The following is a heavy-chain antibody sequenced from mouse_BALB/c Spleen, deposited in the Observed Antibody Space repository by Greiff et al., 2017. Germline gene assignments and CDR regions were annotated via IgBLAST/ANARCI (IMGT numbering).Heavy chain of an antibody. Sequence: EVQLVESGGGLVQPGGSLKLSCAASGFTFSSYTMSWVRQTPEKRLEWVAYISNGGGSTYYPDTVKGRFTISRDNAKNTLYLQMSSLKSEDTAMYYCARGSRYVYWYFDVWGAGTTVTVSA. V-gene: IGHV5-12-2*01. D-gene: IGHD1-1*01. CDR2: ISNGGGST. CDR1: GFTFSSYT. J-gene: IGHJ1*01. CDR3: ARGSRYVYWYFDV.